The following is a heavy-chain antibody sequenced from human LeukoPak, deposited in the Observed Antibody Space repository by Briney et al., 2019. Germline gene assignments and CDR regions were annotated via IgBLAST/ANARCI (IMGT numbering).Heavy chain of an antibody. J-gene: IGHJ5*02. Sequence: SETLSLTCAVYGGSFSGYYWSWIRQPPGKGLEWIGEINHSGSTYYNPSLKSRVTISVDTSKNQLSLKLSSVTAADTAVYYCARDCGTSCYTAGWFDPWGQGTLVTVSS. CDR1: GGSFSGYY. CDR2: INHSGST. CDR3: ARDCGTSCYTAGWFDP. D-gene: IGHD2-2*02. V-gene: IGHV4-34*09.